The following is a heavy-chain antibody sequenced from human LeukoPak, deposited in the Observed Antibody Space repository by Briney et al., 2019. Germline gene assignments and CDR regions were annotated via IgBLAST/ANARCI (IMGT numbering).Heavy chain of an antibody. CDR1: GGSISSYY. D-gene: IGHD4-17*01. J-gene: IGHJ4*02. CDR2: IYYTGAT. V-gene: IGHV4-59*01. CDR3: AREITVTTLIDY. Sequence: SETLSLTCTVSGGSISSYYWSWIRQPPGKGLEFFGSIYYTGATNSNPSLISRATISVETSKNPFSLRLMSVPAADSAVYFCAREITVTTLIDYCGQATLVTASS.